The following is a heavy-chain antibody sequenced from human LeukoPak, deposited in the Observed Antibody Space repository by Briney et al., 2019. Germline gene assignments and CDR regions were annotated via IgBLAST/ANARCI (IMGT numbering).Heavy chain of an antibody. CDR3: ARDSPRRWFDP. CDR2: IYHSGST. J-gene: IGHJ5*02. CDR1: GGSISSGGYS. V-gene: IGHV4-30-2*01. Sequence: SETLSLTCAVSGGSISSGGYSWSWIRQPPGKGLEWIGYIYHSGSTYYNPSLKSRVTISVDRSKNQFSLKLSSVTAADTAVYYCARDSPRRWFDPWGQGILVTVSS.